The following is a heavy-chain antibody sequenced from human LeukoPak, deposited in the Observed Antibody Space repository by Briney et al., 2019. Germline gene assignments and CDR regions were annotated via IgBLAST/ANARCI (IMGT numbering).Heavy chain of an antibody. CDR1: AFTFDDYS. CDR3: GKDIVEEIPQSSAYGSGNWGAFDI. CDR2: IRWNSGSI. D-gene: IGHD3-10*01. Sequence: SGGSLRLSCAASAFTFDDYSMHWVRQAPGKGLEWVSGIRWNSGSIGYADSVKGRFTISRDNAKNSLYLQMNSLRADYTALYYCGKDIVEEIPQSSAYGSGNWGAFDIWGQGTMVTVSS. V-gene: IGHV3-9*01. J-gene: IGHJ3*02.